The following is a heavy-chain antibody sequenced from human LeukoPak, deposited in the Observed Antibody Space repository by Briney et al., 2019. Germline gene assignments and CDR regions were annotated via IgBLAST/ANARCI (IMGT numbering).Heavy chain of an antibody. CDR3: AVGLVGTITQFDY. CDR2: ISYTGST. J-gene: IGHJ4*02. CDR1: DASISSYY. D-gene: IGHD1-14*01. Sequence: SETLSLTCTVSDASISSYYWSWIRQPPGKGLEWLGFISYTGSTNYNPSLKSRVTISLDTSKNQFSLNLRSVTAADAAVYYCAVGLVGTITQFDYWAREPRSSSPQ. V-gene: IGHV4-59*03.